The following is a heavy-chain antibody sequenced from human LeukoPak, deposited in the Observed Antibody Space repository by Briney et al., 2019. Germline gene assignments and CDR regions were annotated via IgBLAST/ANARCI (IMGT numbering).Heavy chain of an antibody. CDR2: ISYDGSNK. CDR3: ARVALGDCSSISCYPPATPYYYYYGMDV. J-gene: IGHJ6*04. D-gene: IGHD2-2*01. V-gene: IGHV3-30*04. CDR1: GFTFSSYA. Sequence: GRSLRLSCTASGFTFSSYAMHWVRQAPGKGLEWVAVISYDGSNKYYADSVKGRFTISRDNSKNTLYLQMNSLRAEDTAVYYCARVALGDCSSISCYPPATPYYYYYGMDVWGKGTTVTVSS.